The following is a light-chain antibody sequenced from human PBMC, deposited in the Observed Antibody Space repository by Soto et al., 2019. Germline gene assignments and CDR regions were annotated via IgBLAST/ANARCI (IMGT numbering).Light chain of an antibody. V-gene: IGKV3-20*01. CDR2: GAS. CDR3: QQYDSSFT. J-gene: IGKJ4*02. CDR1: QHVTTTY. Sequence: PGERATLSCTASQHVTTTYIAWYQRKFGQAPRLLIYGASTRATGTPDRFTGGGFGTDFTLTISRVEPEDFAVYYCQQYDSSFTFGGGTKVEMK.